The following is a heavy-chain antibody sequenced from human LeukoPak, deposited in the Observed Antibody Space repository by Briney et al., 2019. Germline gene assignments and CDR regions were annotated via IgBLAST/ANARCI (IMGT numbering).Heavy chain of an antibody. CDR3: AKSPPAAADAFDI. CDR2: IYPGDSDT. CDR1: GYSFTSYW. D-gene: IGHD6-25*01. Sequence: GESLKISCKGSGYSFTSYWIGWVRQMPGKGLEWMGIIYPGDSDTRYSPSFQGQVTISADKSISTAYLQWSSLKASDTAMYYCAKSPPAAADAFDIWGQGTMVTVSS. V-gene: IGHV5-51*01. J-gene: IGHJ3*02.